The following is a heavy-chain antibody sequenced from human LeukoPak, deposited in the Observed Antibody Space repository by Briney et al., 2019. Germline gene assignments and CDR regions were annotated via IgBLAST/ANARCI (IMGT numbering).Heavy chain of an antibody. CDR2: IRYDGSNK. J-gene: IGHJ4*02. D-gene: IGHD1-26*01. CDR1: GFTFSSYG. V-gene: IGHV3-30*02. Sequence: GGSLRLSCAASGFTFSSYGMHWVRQAPGKGLEWAAFIRYDGSNKYYADSVKGRFTISRDNSKNTLYLQMNSLRAEDTAVYYCAKDPTSWEPLDYWGQGTLVTVSS. CDR3: AKDPTSWEPLDY.